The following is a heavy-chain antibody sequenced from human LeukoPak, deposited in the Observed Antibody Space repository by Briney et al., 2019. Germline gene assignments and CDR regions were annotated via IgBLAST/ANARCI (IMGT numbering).Heavy chain of an antibody. Sequence: GGSLRLSCAASGFTFSDYYMSWIRQAPGKGLEWVSYISKSGDNTNYADSVKGRFTISRDNAKNSLYMQMASLRAEDTAVYYCARVRQSGSPLDYWGQGTLVTVSS. CDR2: ISKSGDNT. CDR3: ARVRQSGSPLDY. CDR1: GFTFSDYY. V-gene: IGHV3-11*05. J-gene: IGHJ4*02. D-gene: IGHD1-26*01.